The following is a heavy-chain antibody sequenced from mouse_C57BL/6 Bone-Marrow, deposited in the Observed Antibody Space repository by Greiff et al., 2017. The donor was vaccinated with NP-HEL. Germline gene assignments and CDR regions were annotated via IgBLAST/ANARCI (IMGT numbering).Heavy chain of an antibody. D-gene: IGHD2-5*01. Sequence: QVQLQQSGAELVRPGASVTLSCKASGYTFTDYEMHWVKQTPVHGLEWIGAIDPETGGTAYNQKFKGKAILTADKSSSTAYMELRSLTSEDSAVYYCTDYSNIWYFEVWGTGTTVTVSS. CDR1: GYTFTDYE. CDR3: TDYSNIWYFEV. J-gene: IGHJ1*03. CDR2: IDPETGGT. V-gene: IGHV1-15*01.